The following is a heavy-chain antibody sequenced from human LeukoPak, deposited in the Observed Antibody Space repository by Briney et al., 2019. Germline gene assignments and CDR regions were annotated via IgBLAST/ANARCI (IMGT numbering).Heavy chain of an antibody. D-gene: IGHD6-19*01. Sequence: SETLSLTCIASGGPISSSSWSWIRQPPRKGLEWIGNIYYSGSTNYNPSLKSRVTISVDTSKNQFSLKLSSVTAADTAVYYCASLRQWPHYFDYWGQGTLVTVSS. CDR1: GGPISSSS. CDR3: ASLRQWPHYFDY. CDR2: IYYSGST. J-gene: IGHJ4*02. V-gene: IGHV4-59*08.